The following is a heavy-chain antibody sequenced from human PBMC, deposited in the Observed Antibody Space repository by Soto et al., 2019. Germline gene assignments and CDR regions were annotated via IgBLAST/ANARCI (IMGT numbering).Heavy chain of an antibody. D-gene: IGHD2-2*01. Sequence: GGYLRLSCAASGFTFSSYAMSWVRQAPGKGLEWVSAISGSGGSTYYADSVKGRFTISRDNSKNTLYLQMNSLRAEDTAVYDCAKDRDIVVVRGGHWFAPCGQGTLVTVS. CDR3: AKDRDIVVVRGGHWFAP. J-gene: IGHJ5*02. V-gene: IGHV3-23*01. CDR2: ISGSGGST. CDR1: GFTFSSYA.